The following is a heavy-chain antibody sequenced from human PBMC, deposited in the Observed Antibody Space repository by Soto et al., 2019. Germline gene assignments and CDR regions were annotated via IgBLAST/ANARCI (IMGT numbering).Heavy chain of an antibody. V-gene: IGHV4-59*08. CDR3: ARNSPLLENDYYGMDV. CDR1: GDSISSNY. Sequence: SQTLSLTCTVSGDSISSNYWSWIRQPPGKGLEWIGYIYYSGNPTYNPSFKSRVTMSVDRSKNQFSLRLSSLTAADTAVYYCARNSPLLENDYYGMDVWGQGTTVTVSS. D-gene: IGHD2-21*01. CDR2: IYYSGNP. J-gene: IGHJ6*02.